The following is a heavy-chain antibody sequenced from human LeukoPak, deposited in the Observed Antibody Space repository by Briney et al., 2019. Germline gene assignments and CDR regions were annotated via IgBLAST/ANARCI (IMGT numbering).Heavy chain of an antibody. Sequence: PGGSLRLSCAVSGFTFSSYGMHWVRQAPGKGLEWVAVIWYDGSNKYYADSVKGRFTISRDNSKNTLYLQMNSLRAEDTAVYYCAKVVDSSGWDAFDYWGQGTLVTVSS. CDR1: GFTFSSYG. CDR3: AKVVDSSGWDAFDY. D-gene: IGHD6-19*01. V-gene: IGHV3-33*06. CDR2: IWYDGSNK. J-gene: IGHJ4*02.